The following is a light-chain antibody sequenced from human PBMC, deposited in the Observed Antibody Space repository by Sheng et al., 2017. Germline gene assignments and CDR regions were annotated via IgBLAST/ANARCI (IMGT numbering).Light chain of an antibody. CDR3: CSYASSGTLV. CDR1: SNDVGTYNY. V-gene: IGLV2-14*01. J-gene: IGLJ3*02. CDR2: EVS. Sequence: QSALTQPASVSGSPGQSITISCTGTSNDVGTYNYVSWYQQHPGKAPKLMIFEVSYWPSGVSNRFSGSKSANTASLTISGLHVEDEADYYCCSYASSGTLVFGGGTKLTVL.